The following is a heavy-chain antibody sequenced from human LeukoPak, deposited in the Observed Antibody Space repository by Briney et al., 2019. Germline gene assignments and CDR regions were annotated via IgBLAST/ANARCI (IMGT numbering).Heavy chain of an antibody. V-gene: IGHV1-2*02. CDR3: ARVPNDYDDSNWFDP. Sequence: GASVKVSCKASGYTFTGYYMHWVRQAPGQGLEWMGWINPNSGGTNYAQKFQGRVTMTRDTSISTAYMELSRLRSDDTAVYYCARVPNDYDDSNWFDPWGQGTLVTVSS. CDR2: INPNSGGT. J-gene: IGHJ5*02. D-gene: IGHD4-17*01. CDR1: GYTFTGYY.